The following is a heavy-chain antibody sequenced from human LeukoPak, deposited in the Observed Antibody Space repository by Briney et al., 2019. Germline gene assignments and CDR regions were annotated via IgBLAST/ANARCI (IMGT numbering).Heavy chain of an antibody. J-gene: IGHJ4*02. V-gene: IGHV3-21*01. Sequence: GGSLRLSCAASGFTFSSYRMNWVRQAPGKGLEWVSSISSSSSYIYYADSVKGRFTISRDNAKNSLYLQMNSLRAEDTAVYYCAREHYDILTGVDYYFDYWGQGTLVTVSS. CDR1: GFTFSSYR. D-gene: IGHD3-9*01. CDR3: AREHYDILTGVDYYFDY. CDR2: ISSSSSYI.